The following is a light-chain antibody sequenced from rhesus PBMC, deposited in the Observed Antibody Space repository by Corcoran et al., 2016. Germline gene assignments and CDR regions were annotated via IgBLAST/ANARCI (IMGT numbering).Light chain of an antibody. CDR1: QSISSW. Sequence: DIQMTQSPSSLSASVGDTVPITCRASQSISSWLAWYQQKPGKAPKLLINKASSLQSGVPSRFRGSGSGTEFTLTISILQSEDFATYNCQQDSSSPFTFGPGTKLDIK. V-gene: IGKV1-22*01. J-gene: IGKJ3*01. CDR3: QQDSSSPFT. CDR2: KAS.